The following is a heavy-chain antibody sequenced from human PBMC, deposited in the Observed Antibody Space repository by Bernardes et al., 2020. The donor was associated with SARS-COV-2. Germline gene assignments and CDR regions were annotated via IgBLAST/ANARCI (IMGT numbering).Heavy chain of an antibody. J-gene: IGHJ4*02. D-gene: IGHD1-26*01. CDR2: IYRDDDK. Sequence: PTLVRPTQTLTLTCTLSGLSPSTPGVGVGWIRQPPGKALDWLALIYRDDDKRYSPSLKSRLTITKDTSKNQVVLTMTNMDPVETGTYYCAHKGSRMVFDSWGQGTLVTVSS. CDR3: AHKGSRMVFDS. CDR1: GLSPSTPGVG. V-gene: IGHV2-5*02.